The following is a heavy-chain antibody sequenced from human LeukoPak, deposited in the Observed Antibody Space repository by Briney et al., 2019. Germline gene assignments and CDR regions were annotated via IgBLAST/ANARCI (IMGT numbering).Heavy chain of an antibody. CDR2: ISSSSSYK. J-gene: IGHJ4*02. D-gene: IGHD4-11*01. CDR1: EFTFSSYS. CDR3: ARDWTTVGPFDY. Sequence: GGSLRLSCAASEFTFSSYSVNWVRQAPGKGLEWVSSISSSSSYKYYADSVKGRFTISRDNAKNSLYLQMNSLRAEDTAVYYCARDWTTVGPFDYWGQGTLVTVSS. V-gene: IGHV3-21*01.